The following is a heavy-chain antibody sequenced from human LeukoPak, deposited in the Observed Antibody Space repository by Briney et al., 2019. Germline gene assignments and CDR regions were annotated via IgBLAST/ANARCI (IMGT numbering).Heavy chain of an antibody. CDR1: GGSISSGSYY. Sequence: SETLSLTCTVSGGSISSGSYYWSWIRQPAGKGLEWIGRIYTSGNTKYNPSLKSRVTISVDTSKNQFSLKLSSVTAADTAVYYCASASLVGDAFDIWGQGTMVTVSS. CDR3: ASASLVGDAFDI. J-gene: IGHJ3*02. V-gene: IGHV4-61*02. CDR2: IYTSGNT. D-gene: IGHD2-8*02.